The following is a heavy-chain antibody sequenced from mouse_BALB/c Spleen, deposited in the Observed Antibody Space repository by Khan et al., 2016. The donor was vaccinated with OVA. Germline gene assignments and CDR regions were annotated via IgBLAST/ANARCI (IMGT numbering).Heavy chain of an antibody. J-gene: IGHJ4*01. CDR3: ARGNYYGYAMDY. V-gene: IGHV3-2*02. CDR1: GYSITSNYA. Sequence: EVQLVESGPGLVKPSQSLSLTCTVTGYSITSNYAWNWIRQFPGNKLEWMGYISYSDSTSYNPSLKSRISITRDTSKNPFFLQLNSVTTEDTATYYCARGNYYGYAMDYWGQGTSVTVSS. CDR2: ISYSDST. D-gene: IGHD1-1*01.